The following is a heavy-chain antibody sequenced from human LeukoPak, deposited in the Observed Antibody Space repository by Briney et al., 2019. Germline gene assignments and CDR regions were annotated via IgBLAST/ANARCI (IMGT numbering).Heavy chain of an antibody. V-gene: IGHV1-2*04. J-gene: IGHJ4*02. CDR1: GYIFTAYY. CDR2: INPNSGAT. CDR3: ARGRSSSWTCFDY. D-gene: IGHD6-13*01. Sequence: ASVKVSCKASGYIFTAYYIHWVRQAPGQGLEWMGWINPNSGATNYVQKFHDWVTMTRDTSISTAYMELSRLRSDDTAVYYCARGRSSSWTCFDYWGQGTLVTVSA.